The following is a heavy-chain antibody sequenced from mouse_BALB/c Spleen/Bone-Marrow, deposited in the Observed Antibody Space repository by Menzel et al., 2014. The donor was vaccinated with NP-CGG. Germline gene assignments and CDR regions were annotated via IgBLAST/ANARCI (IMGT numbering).Heavy chain of an antibody. CDR2: IYPGSGST. CDR3: TSYGNAMVY. Sequence: LQQSGSELVRPGASVKLSCKASGYTFTSYWMHWVKQRPGQGLEWIGNIYPGSGSTNYDEKFKSKATLTVDTSSSTAYMQLSSLTSENSAVYYCTSYGNAMVYWGQGTSVTGSS. CDR1: GYTFTSYW. V-gene: IGHV1S22*01. D-gene: IGHD2-1*01. J-gene: IGHJ4*01.